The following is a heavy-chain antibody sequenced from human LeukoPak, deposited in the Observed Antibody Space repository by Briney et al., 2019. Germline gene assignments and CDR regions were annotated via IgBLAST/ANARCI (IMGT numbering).Heavy chain of an antibody. CDR1: GGTFSSYA. CDR3: ASSVVVVVAALTPYYYYGMDV. Sequence: SVKVSCKASGGTFSSYAISWVRRAPGQGLEWMGGIIPIFGTANYAQKFQGRVTITADESTSTAYMELSSLRSEDTAVYYCASSVVVVVAALTPYYYYGMDVWGQGTTVTVSS. J-gene: IGHJ6*02. CDR2: IIPIFGTA. D-gene: IGHD2-15*01. V-gene: IGHV1-69*13.